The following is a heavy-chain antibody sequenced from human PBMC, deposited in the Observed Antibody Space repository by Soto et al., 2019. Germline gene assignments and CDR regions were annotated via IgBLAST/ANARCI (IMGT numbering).Heavy chain of an antibody. Sequence: QVHLVQSGAEVKKPGASVKVSCKGSGYAFTTYGITWVRQAPGQGLEWMGWISAHNGNTNYPQKLQGRVTVTRDTSTSTAYMELRSLRSADTAVYYCARGRYGDYWGQGALVTVSS. D-gene: IGHD1-1*01. J-gene: IGHJ4*02. CDR1: GYAFTTYG. V-gene: IGHV1-18*01. CDR2: ISAHNGNT. CDR3: ARGRYGDY.